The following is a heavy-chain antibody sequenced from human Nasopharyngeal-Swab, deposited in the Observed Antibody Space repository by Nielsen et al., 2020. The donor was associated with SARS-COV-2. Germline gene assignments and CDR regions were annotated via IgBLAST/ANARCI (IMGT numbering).Heavy chain of an antibody. D-gene: IGHD6-13*01. J-gene: IGHJ6*02. CDR1: GYSFTSYW. CDR3: ARQYSSSWYVYYGMDV. CDR2: IYPGDSDT. V-gene: IGHV5-51*01. Sequence: GESLKISCKGSGYSFTSYWIGWVRQMPGKGPEWMGIIYPGDSDTRYSPSFQGQVTISADKSISTAYLQWSSLKASDTAMYYCARQYSSSWYVYYGMDVWGQGTTVTVSS.